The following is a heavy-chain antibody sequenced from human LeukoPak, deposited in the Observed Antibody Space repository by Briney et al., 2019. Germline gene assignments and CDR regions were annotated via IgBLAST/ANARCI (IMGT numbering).Heavy chain of an antibody. CDR2: MNPNSGNT. CDR3: ARDLAFGEMVTNRGAFDI. D-gene: IGHD5-24*01. J-gene: IGHJ3*02. Sequence: ASVKVSCKASGYTFTSYDINWVRQATGQGLEWMGWMNPNSGNTGYAQKFQGRVTMTRNTSISTAYMELSSLRSEDTAVYYCARDLAFGEMVTNRGAFDIWGQGTMVTVSS. V-gene: IGHV1-8*01. CDR1: GYTFTSYD.